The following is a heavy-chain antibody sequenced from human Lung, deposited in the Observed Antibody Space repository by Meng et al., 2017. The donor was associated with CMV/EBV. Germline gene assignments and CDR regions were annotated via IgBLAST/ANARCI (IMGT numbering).Heavy chain of an antibody. CDR1: GFNFYGFY. V-gene: IGHV1-2*06. J-gene: IGHJ4*02. CDR3: TRRPLGSTRPFDY. D-gene: IGHD1-26*01. Sequence: ASVKVSCKTSGFNFYGFYIHWVRRAPGQGLEWMGRINPKNGDPKYAQRFEGRVSMTTDTSITTVYMELRSLRSDDTAFYYCTRRPLGSTRPFDYWGQGTLVTVS. CDR2: INPKNGDP.